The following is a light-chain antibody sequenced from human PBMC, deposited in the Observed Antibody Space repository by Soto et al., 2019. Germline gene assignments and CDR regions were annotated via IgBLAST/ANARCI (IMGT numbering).Light chain of an antibody. V-gene: IGKV1-9*01. Sequence: IQLTQSPSSLSASVGGRVTITCRASQDIRTYLAWYQQKPGKAPKLLIFAASTLQSGVPSRFSGSGFGTEFSLTISSLQPDDFGSYYCQHMRTFGQGTKVDIK. J-gene: IGKJ1*01. CDR2: AAS. CDR1: QDIRTY. CDR3: QHMRT.